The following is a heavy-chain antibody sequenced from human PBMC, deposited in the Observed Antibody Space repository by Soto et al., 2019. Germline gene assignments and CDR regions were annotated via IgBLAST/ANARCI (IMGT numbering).Heavy chain of an antibody. CDR3: ARTRISTFNFDY. Sequence: SVKVSCKASGGTFSSYAISWVRQAPGQGLEWMGGIFLFFVTANYAQKFHGRVTITADDSTSTAYLELSSLRFEDTAVYYCARTRISTFNFDYWGQGTLVTVSS. CDR2: IFLFFVTA. J-gene: IGHJ4*02. V-gene: IGHV1-69*13. D-gene: IGHD2-2*01. CDR1: GGTFSSYA.